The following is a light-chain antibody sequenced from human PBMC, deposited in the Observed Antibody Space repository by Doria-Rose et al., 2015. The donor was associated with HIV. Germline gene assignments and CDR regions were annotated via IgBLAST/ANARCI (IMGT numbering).Light chain of an antibody. CDR2: DGS. Sequence: EIVLTQSPGTLSLSPGEGATLSCRASQSFSSTYLAWYQQKPGQAPSLLIYDGSTRATGIPDRFSASGSGTDFTLTINRLEPEDFALYYCHQYGTSWTFGRGTKVEI. V-gene: IGKV3-20*01. CDR3: HQYGTSWT. J-gene: IGKJ1*01. CDR1: QSFSSTY.